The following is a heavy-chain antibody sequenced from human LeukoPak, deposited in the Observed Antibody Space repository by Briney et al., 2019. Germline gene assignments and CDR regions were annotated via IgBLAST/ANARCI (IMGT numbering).Heavy chain of an antibody. V-gene: IGHV1-46*01. D-gene: IGHD6-13*01. CDR3: ARSPAAGLDY. J-gene: IGHJ4*02. CDR2: INPSGGST. CDR1: GYTFTGYY. Sequence: GASVKVSCKASGYTFTGYYIQWVRQAPGQGLEWMGWINPSGGSTSYAQKFQGRVTMTRDMSTSTDYMELSSLRSDDTAVYYCARSPAAGLDYWGQGTLVTVSS.